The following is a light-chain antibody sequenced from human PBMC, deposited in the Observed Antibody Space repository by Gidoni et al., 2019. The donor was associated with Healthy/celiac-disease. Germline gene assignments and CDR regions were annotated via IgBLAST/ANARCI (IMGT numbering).Light chain of an antibody. CDR3: QQSYSTPET. V-gene: IGKV1-39*01. CDR1: QSISSY. Sequence: DIQMTQSPSSLSASVGDRVTITCRASQSISSYLNWYQQKPGKAPKLLIYAASSLQSGVPSRFSGSGSGTDFTLTISSLQPEDFATYYCQQSYSTPETXGXGTKVEIK. CDR2: AAS. J-gene: IGKJ1*01.